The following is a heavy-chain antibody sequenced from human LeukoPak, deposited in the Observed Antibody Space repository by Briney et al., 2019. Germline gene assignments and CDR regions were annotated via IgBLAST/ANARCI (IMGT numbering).Heavy chain of an antibody. CDR2: ISYDGSNE. CDR3: AKAANEWELLAGYFDY. J-gene: IGHJ4*02. D-gene: IGHD1-26*01. Sequence: GRSLRLSCAASGFTFSSYVMHWVRQAPGKGLEWVAIISYDGSNEYYADSVKGRFTISRDNTKNTLYLQMNSLRAADTAVYYCAKAANEWELLAGYFDYWGQGTLVTVSS. V-gene: IGHV3-30*04. CDR1: GFTFSSYV.